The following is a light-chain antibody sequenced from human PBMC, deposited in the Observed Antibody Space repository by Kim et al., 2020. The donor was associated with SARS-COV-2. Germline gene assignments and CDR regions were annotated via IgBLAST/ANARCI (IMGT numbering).Light chain of an antibody. J-gene: IGLJ1*01. CDR3: KAWDSSTYV. Sequence: SYELTQPPSVSVYPGQTASITCSGDKLGDKYACWYQQKPGQSPVLVIYQDSKRPSGIPERFSGSNSGNTATLTITGTQAMDEADYYGKAWDSSTYVFGTGTKVTVL. CDR1: KLGDKY. CDR2: QDS. V-gene: IGLV3-1*01.